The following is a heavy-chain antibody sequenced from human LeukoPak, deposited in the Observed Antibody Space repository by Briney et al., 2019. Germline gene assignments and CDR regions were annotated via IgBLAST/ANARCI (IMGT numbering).Heavy chain of an antibody. CDR3: ARASSTMVRGVLDP. Sequence: GASVKVSCKASGYTFTSYGISWVRQAPGHGLEWMGWISAYNGNTNYAQKLQGRVTMTTDTSTSTAYMELRSLRSDDTAVYYCARASSTMVRGVLDPWGQGTLVTVSS. CDR2: ISAYNGNT. CDR1: GYTFTSYG. V-gene: IGHV1-18*04. D-gene: IGHD3-10*01. J-gene: IGHJ5*02.